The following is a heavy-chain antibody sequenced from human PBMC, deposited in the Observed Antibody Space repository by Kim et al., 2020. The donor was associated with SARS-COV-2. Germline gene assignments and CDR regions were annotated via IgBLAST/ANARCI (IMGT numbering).Heavy chain of an antibody. D-gene: IGHD5-12*01. V-gene: IGHV4-39*01. CDR3: ARQTPSGYNLYDINH. Sequence: SETLSLTCTVSGGSITSSPFYWGWIRQPPGKGLEWIGSISYSGNTFYNPSLKSRVTLSVDTSKNQFSLKLNSVIAADTSVYYCARQTPSGYNLYDINHWG. CDR2: ISYSGNT. J-gene: IGHJ1*01. CDR1: GGSITSSPFY.